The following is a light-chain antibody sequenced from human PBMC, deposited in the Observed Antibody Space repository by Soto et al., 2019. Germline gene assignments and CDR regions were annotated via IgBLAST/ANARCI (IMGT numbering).Light chain of an antibody. CDR3: SSYTTTSTLYV. Sequence: QSVLTQPASVSGSLGQSITISCTGTSSDVGAYNYVSWYQQHPGKAPKLMIYDVSYRPSGVSNRFSGSKSGNTASLTISGLQAEDEADYYCSSYTTTSTLYVFGTGTKATVL. CDR1: SSDVGAYNY. J-gene: IGLJ1*01. V-gene: IGLV2-14*01. CDR2: DVS.